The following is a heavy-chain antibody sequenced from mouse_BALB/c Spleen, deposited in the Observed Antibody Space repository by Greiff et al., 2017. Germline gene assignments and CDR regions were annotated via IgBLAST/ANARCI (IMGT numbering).Heavy chain of an antibody. D-gene: IGHD2-4*01. Sequence: EVQLVESGGGLVQPKGSLKLSCAASGFTFNTYAMNWVRQAPGKGLEWVARIRSKSNNYATYYADSVKDRFTISRDDSQSMLYLQMNNLKTEDTAVYYGVRQSTMSTTGCAYWGQGTLVTVSA. CDR2: IRSKSNNYAT. CDR1: GFTFNTYA. V-gene: IGHV10-1*02. CDR3: VRQSTMSTTGCAY. J-gene: IGHJ3*01.